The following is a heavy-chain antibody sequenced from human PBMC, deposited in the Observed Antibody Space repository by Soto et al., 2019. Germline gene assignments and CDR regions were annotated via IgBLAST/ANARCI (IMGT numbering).Heavy chain of an antibody. V-gene: IGHV1-2*02. D-gene: IGHD6-6*01. CDR2: INPNSGGT. CDR1: GYTFTGYY. CDR3: ARVSRIAALGCYYGMDV. J-gene: IGHJ6*02. Sequence: ASVKVSCKASGYTFTGYYMHWVRQAPGQGLEWMGWINPNSGGTNYAQKFQGRVAMTRDTSISTAYMELSRLRSDDTAVYYCARVSRIAALGCYYGMDVWGQGTTVTVSS.